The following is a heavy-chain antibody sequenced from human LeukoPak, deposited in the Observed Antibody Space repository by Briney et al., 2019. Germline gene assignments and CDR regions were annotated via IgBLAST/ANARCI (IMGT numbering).Heavy chain of an antibody. D-gene: IGHD6-6*01. CDR2: INPNSGGT. CDR1: GYTFTGYY. Sequence: ASVTVSCKASGYTFTGYYMHWVRQAPGQGLEWMGWINPNSGGTNYAQKFQGWVTMTRDTSISTAYMELSRLRSDDTAVYYCAREGGLASIAARPESSESIGMDVWGQGTTVTVSS. CDR3: AREGGLASIAARPESSESIGMDV. J-gene: IGHJ6*02. V-gene: IGHV1-2*04.